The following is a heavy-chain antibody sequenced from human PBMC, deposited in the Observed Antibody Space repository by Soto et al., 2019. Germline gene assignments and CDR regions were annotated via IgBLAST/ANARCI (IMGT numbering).Heavy chain of an antibody. Sequence: EVQLVESGGGLGQPGGSLRLSCAASGLTFSRYEMNWVRQAPGKGLEWVSYISRSGSTIYYADSVKGRVTISRDNAKNSLSLQINSLRAEATAVYYCARDGRIRRPDWYFDLWGGGTLVTVSS. V-gene: IGHV3-48*03. CDR2: ISRSGSTI. D-gene: IGHD2-15*01. J-gene: IGHJ2*01. CDR1: GLTFSRYE. CDR3: ARDGRIRRPDWYFDL.